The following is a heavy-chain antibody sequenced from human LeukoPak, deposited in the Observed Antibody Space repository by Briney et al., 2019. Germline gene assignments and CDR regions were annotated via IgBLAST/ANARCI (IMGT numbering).Heavy chain of an antibody. D-gene: IGHD4-17*01. CDR2: INPSGGST. CDR3: ARGTTVTTYGDAFDI. J-gene: IGHJ3*02. CDR1: GYSFADYY. Sequence: GASVKVSCKTSGYSFADYYMHWVRQAPGQGLERMGIINPSGGSTSYAQKFQGRVTMTRDMSTSTVYMELSSLRSEDTAVYYCARGTTVTTYGDAFDIWGQGTMVTVSS. V-gene: IGHV1-46*01.